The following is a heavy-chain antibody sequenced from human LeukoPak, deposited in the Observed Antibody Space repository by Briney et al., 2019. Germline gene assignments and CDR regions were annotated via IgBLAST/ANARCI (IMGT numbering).Heavy chain of an antibody. CDR1: GFTFSSYV. CDR2: TSGSGDSS. D-gene: IGHD6-19*01. CDR3: AKDSDSSGWS. Sequence: GGSLRLSCAASGFTFSSYVMNWVRRAPGKGLEWLSGTSGSGDSSHYADSVKGRFTISRDNSNNTLYLQMNSLRAGDTAVYYCAKDSDSSGWSWGQGTLVTVSS. J-gene: IGHJ5*02. V-gene: IGHV3-23*01.